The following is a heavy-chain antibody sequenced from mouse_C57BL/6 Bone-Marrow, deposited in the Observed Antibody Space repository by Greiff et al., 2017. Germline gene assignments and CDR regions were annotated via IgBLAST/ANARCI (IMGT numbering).Heavy chain of an antibody. V-gene: IGHV1-63*01. D-gene: IGHD4-1*01. CDR2: IYPGGGYT. Sequence: QVQLQQSGAELVRPGTSVKMSCKASGYTFTNYWIGWAKQRPGHGLEWIGDIYPGGGYTNYNEKFKGKATLTADKSSSTAYMQFSSLTSKDSAIYYCARGTGNAMDYWGQGTSVTVSS. J-gene: IGHJ4*01. CDR3: ARGTGNAMDY. CDR1: GYTFTNYW.